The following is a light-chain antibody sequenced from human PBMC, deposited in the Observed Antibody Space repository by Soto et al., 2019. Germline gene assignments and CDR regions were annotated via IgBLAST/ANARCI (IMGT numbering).Light chain of an antibody. V-gene: IGKV3-15*01. J-gene: IGKJ1*01. CDR3: QQYNNWLRT. Sequence: EIVMTQSPATLSVSPGERATLSCRASQSVSSNLAWYQQKPGQAPRLRIYGASTRATGIPARFSGSGSGTEFTLTISSLQSEDVAVYYWQQYNNWLRTFGQGTKVEIK. CDR1: QSVSSN. CDR2: GAS.